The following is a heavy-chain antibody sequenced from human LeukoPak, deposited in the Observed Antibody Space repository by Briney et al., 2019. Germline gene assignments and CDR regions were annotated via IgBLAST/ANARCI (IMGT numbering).Heavy chain of an antibody. CDR3: AKRGVVSRVILVGFHKEAYYFDS. D-gene: IGHD3-22*01. V-gene: IGHV3-23*01. J-gene: IGHJ4*02. CDR2: LSGSGGST. CDR1: GITLSNYG. Sequence: GGSLRLSCAVSGITLSNYGMTWVRQAPGKGLEWVAGLSGSGGSTNYADSVKGRFTISRDNAKNTLYLQMNSLRAEDTAVYFCAKRGVVSRVILVGFHKEAYYFDSWGRGVLVTVSS.